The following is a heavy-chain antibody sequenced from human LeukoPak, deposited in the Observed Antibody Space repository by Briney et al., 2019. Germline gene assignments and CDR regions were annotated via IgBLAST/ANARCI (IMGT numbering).Heavy chain of an antibody. CDR1: GDSISSINW. CDR3: ARVVRIAAAMFFDY. J-gene: IGHJ4*02. D-gene: IGHD6-25*01. Sequence: PSETLSLTCAVSGDSISSINWWSWVRQHPGKGLEWIGEIYHGGTTNYNPSLKSRVAISVDKSKNQFSLKLSSVTAADTAVYYCARVVRIAAAMFFDYWGQGTLVTVSS. CDR2: IYHGGTT. V-gene: IGHV4-4*02.